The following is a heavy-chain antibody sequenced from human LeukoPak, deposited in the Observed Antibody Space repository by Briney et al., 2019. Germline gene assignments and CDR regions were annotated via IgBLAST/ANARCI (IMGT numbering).Heavy chain of an antibody. Sequence: GGSLRLSCAASGFTFSSSAMSWVRQAPGKGLEWVSAISNNGGYTYYADSVQGRFTISRDNSKSTLCLQMNSLRAEDTAVYYCAKAQPESDFWSGYYYTDAFDIWGQGTMVTVSS. CDR2: ISNNGGYT. CDR3: AKAQPESDFWSGYYYTDAFDI. CDR1: GFTFSSSA. V-gene: IGHV3-23*01. D-gene: IGHD3-3*01. J-gene: IGHJ3*02.